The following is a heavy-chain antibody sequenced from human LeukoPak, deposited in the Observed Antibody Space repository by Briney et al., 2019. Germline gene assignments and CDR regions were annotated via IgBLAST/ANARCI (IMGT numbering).Heavy chain of an antibody. D-gene: IGHD3-9*01. Sequence: GGSLRLSCAASGFTFSSYWMHWVRHAPGKGLVWVSHINSDVSSTNYADSVKGRFTISRDNSKNTLYLQMNSLRAEDTAVYYCAKFYDILTAYFDFWGQGTLVTVSS. CDR1: GFTFSSYW. J-gene: IGHJ4*02. CDR3: AKFYDILTAYFDF. CDR2: INSDVSST. V-gene: IGHV3-74*01.